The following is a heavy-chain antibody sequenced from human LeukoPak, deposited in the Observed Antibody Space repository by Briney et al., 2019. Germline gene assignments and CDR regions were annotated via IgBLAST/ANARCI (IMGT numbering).Heavy chain of an antibody. Sequence: PGGSLRLSCAASGFTFSSYEMNWVRQAPGKGLEWVSYISSSGSTIYYADSVKGRFTISRDNSKNTLYLQMNSLRAEDTAVYYCAKTSYCSGGSCLHTYFDYWGQGTLVTVSS. V-gene: IGHV3-48*03. CDR1: GFTFSSYE. CDR3: AKTSYCSGGSCLHTYFDY. J-gene: IGHJ4*02. CDR2: ISSSGSTI. D-gene: IGHD2-15*01.